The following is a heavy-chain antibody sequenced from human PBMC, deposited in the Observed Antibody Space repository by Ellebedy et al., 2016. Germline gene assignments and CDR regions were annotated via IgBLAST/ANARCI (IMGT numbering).Heavy chain of an antibody. Sequence: SGPTLVKPTQTLTLTCTFSGFSLSTSGMCVSWIRQPPGKALEWLALIDWDDDKYYSTSLKTRLTISKDTSKNQVVLTMTNMDPVDTATYYCARIPRWTMVRGPPYYYGMDVWGQGTTVTVSS. CDR2: IDWDDDK. D-gene: IGHD3-10*01. V-gene: IGHV2-70*01. CDR3: ARIPRWTMVRGPPYYYGMDV. CDR1: GFSLSTSGMC. J-gene: IGHJ6*02.